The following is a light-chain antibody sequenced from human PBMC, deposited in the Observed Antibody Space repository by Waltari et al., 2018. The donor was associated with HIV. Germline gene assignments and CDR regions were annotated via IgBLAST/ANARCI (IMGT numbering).Light chain of an antibody. Sequence: QSALTPPASVSGSPGQSLTISCTGTNSDVGHYNLVSWYRQHPDKAPKPLIFEVTRRPSGVSDRFSGSKSGNTASLTISGLQAEDEADYYCCSYAGSDTLVFGGGTKLTVL. CDR1: NSDVGHYNL. CDR2: EVT. J-gene: IGLJ3*02. CDR3: CSYAGSDTLV. V-gene: IGLV2-23*02.